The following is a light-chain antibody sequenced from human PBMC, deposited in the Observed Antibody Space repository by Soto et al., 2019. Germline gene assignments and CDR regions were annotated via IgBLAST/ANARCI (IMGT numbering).Light chain of an antibody. CDR3: QRYGTSLTWT. CDR1: QSVSGH. Sequence: DIVMSQYPASLSMSQRQKDTLSYRDSQSVSGHLAWYPQKPGQAPRLLIYGASSRATGIPDRFSGSGSETDFTLTIIRLEPEDFAVYYCQRYGTSLTWTFGQGTKVDIK. J-gene: IGKJ1*01. V-gene: IGKV3-20*01. CDR2: GAS.